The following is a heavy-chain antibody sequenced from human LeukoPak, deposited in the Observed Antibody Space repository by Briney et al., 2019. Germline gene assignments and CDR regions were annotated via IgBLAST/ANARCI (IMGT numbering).Heavy chain of an antibody. CDR2: VSGSGTIT. Sequence: GGSLRLSCAASGFTFSSYAMSWVRQAPGKGLEWVSAVSGSGTITHYADSVKGRFTISRDNSKSTLYLQMSSLRAEDTAIYFCARWRPLDSWGQGTLITVSS. D-gene: IGHD6-25*01. CDR1: GFTFSSYA. CDR3: ARWRPLDS. V-gene: IGHV3-23*01. J-gene: IGHJ4*02.